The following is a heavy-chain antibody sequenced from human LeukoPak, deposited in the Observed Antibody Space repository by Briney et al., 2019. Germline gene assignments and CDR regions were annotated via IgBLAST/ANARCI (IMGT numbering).Heavy chain of an antibody. J-gene: IGHJ6*03. V-gene: IGHV4-34*01. Sequence: SETLSLTCAVYGGSFSGYYWSWIRQPPGKGLEWIGEINHSGSTNYNPSLKSRVTISVDTSKNQFSLKLSSVTAADTAVYYCARRSVVVPAAILRYYYMDVWGKGTTVTVSS. D-gene: IGHD2-2*01. CDR2: INHSGST. CDR1: GGSFSGYY. CDR3: ARRSVVVPAAILRYYYMDV.